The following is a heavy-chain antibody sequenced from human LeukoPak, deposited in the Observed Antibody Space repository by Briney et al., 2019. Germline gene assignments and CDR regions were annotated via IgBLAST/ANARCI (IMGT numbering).Heavy chain of an antibody. Sequence: KASETLSLTCTVSGGSISSSSYYWGWIRQPPGKGLEWIGSIYYSGSTYYNPSLKSRVTISVDTSKNQFSLKLSSVTAADTAVYYCARGATDSYDSSGFYWGQGTLVTVSS. D-gene: IGHD3-22*01. CDR3: ARGATDSYDSSGFY. CDR1: GGSISSSSYY. CDR2: IYYSGST. J-gene: IGHJ4*02. V-gene: IGHV4-39*07.